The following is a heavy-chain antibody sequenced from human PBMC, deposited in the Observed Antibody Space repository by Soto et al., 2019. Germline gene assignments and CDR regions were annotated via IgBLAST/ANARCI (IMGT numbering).Heavy chain of an antibody. CDR3: VREVVTETTLGYFDS. V-gene: IGHV1-69*01. CDR2: NIPFFGTP. CDR1: GGTLSIDA. Sequence: QVQLVQSGAEVKKSGSSVRVSCTASGGTLSIDAIRWVRQVPGQGVEWLVRNIPFFGTPYYSQIFRGRLTITEDESTGTAYMGLRSLRSDDTAVYYCVREVVTETTLGYFDSWGQGTLVTVSS. D-gene: IGHD2-21*02. J-gene: IGHJ4*02.